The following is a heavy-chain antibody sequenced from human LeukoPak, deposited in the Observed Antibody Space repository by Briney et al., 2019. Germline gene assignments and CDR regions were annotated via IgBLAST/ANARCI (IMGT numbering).Heavy chain of an antibody. CDR2: IYTSGST. CDR1: GGSISSYY. D-gene: IGHD3-22*01. J-gene: IGHJ3*02. CDR3: ARARSGSSGYFSAFDI. V-gene: IGHV4-4*07. Sequence: SETLSLTCTVSGGSISSYYWSWIRQPAGKGLEWIGRIYTSGSTNYNPSLKSRVTMSVDTSKNQFSLKLSSVTAADTAVYYCARARSGSSGYFSAFDIWGPGTMVTVSS.